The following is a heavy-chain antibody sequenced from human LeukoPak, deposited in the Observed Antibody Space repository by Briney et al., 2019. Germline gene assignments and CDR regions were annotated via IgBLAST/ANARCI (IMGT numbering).Heavy chain of an antibody. CDR3: ARGLYGDYWDY. Sequence: SETLSLTCTVSGGSISSGDYYWSWIRQPPGKGLEWIGEINHSGSTNYNPSLKSRVTISVDTSKNQFSLKLSSVTAADTAVYYCARGLYGDYWDYWGQGTLVTVSS. V-gene: IGHV4-39*07. D-gene: IGHD4-17*01. J-gene: IGHJ4*02. CDR1: GGSISSGDYY. CDR2: INHSGST.